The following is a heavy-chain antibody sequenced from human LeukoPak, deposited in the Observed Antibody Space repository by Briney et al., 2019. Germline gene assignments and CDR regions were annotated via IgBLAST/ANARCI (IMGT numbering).Heavy chain of an antibody. D-gene: IGHD2-15*01. V-gene: IGHV3-30*18. Sequence: GGSLRLSCAASGFTFSNYGMHWVRQAPGKGLEWVAVISHDGYNKYYAGSVKGRFTISRENTKNTLYLLMNSLRAEDTAVYSCAKDQCSGGSCYPRPDYWGQGTLVTVSS. CDR2: ISHDGYNK. CDR1: GFTFSNYG. J-gene: IGHJ4*02. CDR3: AKDQCSGGSCYPRPDY.